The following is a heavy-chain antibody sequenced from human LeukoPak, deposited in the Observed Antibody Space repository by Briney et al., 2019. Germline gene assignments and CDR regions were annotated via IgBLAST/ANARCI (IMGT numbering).Heavy chain of an antibody. J-gene: IGHJ3*02. V-gene: IGHV3-21*01. CDR2: ISSSSSYI. D-gene: IGHD4-17*01. CDR1: GFTFSSYS. CDR3: AREDGDHKDDAFDI. Sequence: GGSLGLSCAASGFTFSSYSMNWVRQAPGKGLEWVSSISSSSSYIYYADSVKGRFTISRDNAKNSLYLQMNSLRAEDTAVYYCAREDGDHKDDAFDIWGQGTMVTVSS.